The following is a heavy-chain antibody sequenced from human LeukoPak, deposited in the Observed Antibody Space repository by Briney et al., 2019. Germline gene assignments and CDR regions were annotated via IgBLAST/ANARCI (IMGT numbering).Heavy chain of an antibody. CDR3: AGARRDGYNWDY. CDR1: GGSISSTYYY. CDR2: FYYSRGT. Sequence: SETLSLTCTVSGGSISSTYYYWGWIRQPPGKGLEWIGSFYYSRGTYYNPSLKSRVTISVDTSKNQFSLKLSSVTAIDTAVYYCAGARRDGYNWDYWGQGALVTVSS. J-gene: IGHJ4*02. V-gene: IGHV4-39*01. D-gene: IGHD5-24*01.